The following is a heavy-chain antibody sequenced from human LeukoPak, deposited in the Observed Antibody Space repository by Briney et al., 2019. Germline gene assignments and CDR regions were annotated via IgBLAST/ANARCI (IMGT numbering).Heavy chain of an antibody. CDR1: GFMFSRYW. V-gene: IGHV3-7*01. CDR3: ARAPRDYYYYYYMDV. CDR2: IKQDGSEK. J-gene: IGHJ6*03. Sequence: GGSLRLSCAASGFMFSRYWMNWVRQAPGKGLEGVANIKQDGSEKYYVDSVEGRFTISRDNAKNSLYLQMNSLRAGDTAVYYCARAPRDYYYYYYMDVWGKGTTVTVSS.